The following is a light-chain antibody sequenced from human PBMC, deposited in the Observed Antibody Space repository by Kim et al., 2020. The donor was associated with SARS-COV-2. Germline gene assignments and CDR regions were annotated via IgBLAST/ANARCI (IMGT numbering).Light chain of an antibody. CDR2: DVY. J-gene: IGLJ3*02. Sequence: GRAITISYTGTGSDVGGYDFVSWYQHHPGKAPKLIIYDVYNRPSGVSIRFSGSKSGNTASLTISSLQAEDEADYYCNSFATGTTWVFGGGSRLTVL. CDR1: GSDVGGYDF. V-gene: IGLV2-14*03. CDR3: NSFATGTTWV.